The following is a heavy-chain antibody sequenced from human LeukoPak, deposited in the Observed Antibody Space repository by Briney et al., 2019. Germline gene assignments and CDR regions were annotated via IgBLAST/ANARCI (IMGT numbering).Heavy chain of an antibody. V-gene: IGHV1-2*02. D-gene: IGHD3-22*01. CDR2: INPNIGGT. CDR1: GYTFTGYY. J-gene: IGHJ6*03. Sequence: GASVKVSCKASGYTFTGYYMHWVGQAPGQGLGWIGWINPNIGGTNSTQRLPGRVTLTRETPISTAYMELSRLRSDDTAAYYCARDSSVASSGSPVYYYYMDVWGKGTTVTVSS. CDR3: ARDSSVASSGSPVYYYYMDV.